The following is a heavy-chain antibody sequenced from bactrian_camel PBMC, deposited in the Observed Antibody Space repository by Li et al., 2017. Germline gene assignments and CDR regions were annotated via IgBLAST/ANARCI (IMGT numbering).Heavy chain of an antibody. Sequence: VQLVESGGGSVQAGGSLRLSCAASGDIYSDYCMAWFRQAPGKEREGVAVLDTHGDIEYADSVKGRFFISKDNAKNVHYLQMDRLRPEDTAMYYCTTHEPCLPILDRRPLPVPDFISWGQETQVIIS. CDR2: LDTHGDI. D-gene: IGHD2*01. CDR3: TTHEPCLPILDRRPLPVPDFIS. CDR1: GDIYSDYC. V-gene: IGHV3S54*01. J-gene: IGHJ6*01.